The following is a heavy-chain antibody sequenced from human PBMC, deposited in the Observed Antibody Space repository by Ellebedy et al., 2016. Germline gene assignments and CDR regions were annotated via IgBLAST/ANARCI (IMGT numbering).Heavy chain of an antibody. CDR2: VSSDGTYK. CDR1: GFTFSSYG. D-gene: IGHD3-22*01. J-gene: IGHJ4*02. CDR3: ARGIRYYDSSGYNDEIDC. Sequence: GGSLRLSCAASGFTFSSYGMHWVRQAPGKGLEWVAIVSSDGTYKYYADSVKGRFTVSRDNSKNMMYLQMNSLRAEDTAVYYCARGIRYYDSSGYNDEIDCWGQGTLVTVSS. V-gene: IGHV3-30*03.